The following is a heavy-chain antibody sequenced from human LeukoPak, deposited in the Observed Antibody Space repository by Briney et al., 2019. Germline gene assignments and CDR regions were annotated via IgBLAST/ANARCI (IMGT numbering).Heavy chain of an antibody. D-gene: IGHD2-2*01. CDR1: GGSISSYY. CDR3: ASQSGYQLPSTFDY. V-gene: IGHV4-59*08. CDR2: IYYSGST. J-gene: IGHJ4*02. Sequence: SETLSLTCTVSGGSISSYYWSWIRQPPGKGLEWIGYIYYSGSTNYNPSLKSRVTISVDTSKNQFSLKLSSVTAADTAVYYGASQSGYQLPSTFDYWGQGTLVTVSS.